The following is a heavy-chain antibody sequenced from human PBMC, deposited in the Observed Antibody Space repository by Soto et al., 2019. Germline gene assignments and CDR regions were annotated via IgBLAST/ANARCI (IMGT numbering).Heavy chain of an antibody. D-gene: IGHD2-2*01. CDR1: GGSISSGGYS. Sequence: SSETLSLTCAVSGGSISSGGYSWSWIRQPPGKGLEWIGYIYHSGSTYYNPSLKSRVTISVDRSKNQFSLKLSSVTAADTAVYYCARDMRRDAINNGFDPWGQGTLVTVSS. CDR2: IYHSGST. J-gene: IGHJ5*02. CDR3: ARDMRRDAINNGFDP. V-gene: IGHV4-30-2*01.